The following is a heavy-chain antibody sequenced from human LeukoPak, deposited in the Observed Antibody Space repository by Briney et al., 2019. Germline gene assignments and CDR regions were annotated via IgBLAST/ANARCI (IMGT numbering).Heavy chain of an antibody. CDR3: ARRHYDLWTGFYQYFDY. V-gene: IGHV5-51*01. J-gene: IGHJ4*02. Sequence: GESLKISCKGSGYSINNYWIGWVRQMPGKGLEWLGIIYPDDSDIRYSPSLRGQVTISVDRSINTAYLQWTSLEASDTAMYYCARRHYDLWTGFYQYFDYWGQGTPVTVSS. CDR2: IYPDDSDI. D-gene: IGHD3-3*01. CDR1: GYSINNYW.